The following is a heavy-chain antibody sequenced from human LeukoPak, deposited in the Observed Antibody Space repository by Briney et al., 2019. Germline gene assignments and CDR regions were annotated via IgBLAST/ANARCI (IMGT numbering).Heavy chain of an antibody. Sequence: GGSLRLSCAASGFTFSDYSMTWVRQAPGGGLEWISTITTSVSHIFYADSVKGRFTISRDNAKSSLYLQMNSLRAEDTAVYYCVRDNSGWSRDYWGQGTLVTVSS. D-gene: IGHD6-19*01. CDR1: GFTFSDYS. V-gene: IGHV3-21*06. J-gene: IGHJ4*02. CDR2: ITTSVSHI. CDR3: VRDNSGWSRDY.